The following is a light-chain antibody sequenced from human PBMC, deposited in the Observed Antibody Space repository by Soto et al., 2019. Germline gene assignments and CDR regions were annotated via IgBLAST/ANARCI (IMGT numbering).Light chain of an antibody. J-gene: IGKJ5*01. CDR3: QQRHMWPIT. Sequence: EVVLTQSPVTLSLSPWERATLSCRASQSFRGLLAWYQQKPGQAPRLLIYDAYNRATGIPPRFSGSGSGTDFTLTISRLEPEDSAVYYCQQRHMWPITFGQGTRLEIK. CDR2: DAY. CDR1: QSFRGL. V-gene: IGKV3-11*01.